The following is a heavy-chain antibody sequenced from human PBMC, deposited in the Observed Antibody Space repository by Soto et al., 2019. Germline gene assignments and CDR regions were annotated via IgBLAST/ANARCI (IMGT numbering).Heavy chain of an antibody. CDR1: RYTFTSHD. D-gene: IGHD3-3*01. CDR2: MNPNIGNA. CDR3: ARVVKLTIFGVVIYYYYGMDV. Sequence: ASVNVSCKASRYTFTSHDINWVRQATGQGLEWMGWMNPNIGNAGYAQKFQGRVTMTRSTSISTAYMELSSLRSEDTAVYYCARVVKLTIFGVVIYYYYGMDVLGQGTPVTVSS. J-gene: IGHJ6*02. V-gene: IGHV1-8*01.